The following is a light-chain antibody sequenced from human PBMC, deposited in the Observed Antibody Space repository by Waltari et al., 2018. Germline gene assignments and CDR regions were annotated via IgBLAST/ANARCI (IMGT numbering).Light chain of an antibody. Sequence: QSALTQPASVSWSPGQSTTISCTGTSSDVGFYNYVSLYQQHPGKAPKLMIYDVSERPSGVSNRFSGSKSGNTASLTISGLQAEDEADYYCNSYAGSSSWVFGGGTKLTVL. V-gene: IGLV2-14*01. CDR3: NSYAGSSSWV. J-gene: IGLJ3*02. CDR2: DVS. CDR1: SSDVGFYNY.